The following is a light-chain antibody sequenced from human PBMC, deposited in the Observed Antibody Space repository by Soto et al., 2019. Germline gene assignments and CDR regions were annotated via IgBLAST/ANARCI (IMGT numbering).Light chain of an antibody. CDR2: GDN. J-gene: IGLJ1*01. Sequence: QSVLTQPPSVSGAPGQRVAISCTGSSSNIGAEYDVHWYQQLPGTAPKRLIYGDNNRPSGVPDRFSGSKSGTSASLAITGLQPEDEADYYCCSYAGSSSYVFGTGTKVTVL. CDR1: SSNIGAEYD. CDR3: CSYAGSSSYV. V-gene: IGLV1-40*01.